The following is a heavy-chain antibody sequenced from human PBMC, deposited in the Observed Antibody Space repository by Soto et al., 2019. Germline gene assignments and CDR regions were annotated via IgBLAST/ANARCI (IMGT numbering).Heavy chain of an antibody. J-gene: IGHJ6*02. CDR3: ARERTDATGVFAMDV. D-gene: IGHD2-15*01. CDR2: IYDSRST. CDR1: GGSISSGDYY. Sequence: QVQLQESGPGLVKPSQTLSLTCTVSGGSISSGDYYWTWIRQHPGKGLEWIGYIYDSRSTYYNPSLTSRLTIAVDTSKNQFSLKLSSVSAADTAVYYCARERTDATGVFAMDVWGQGTRVTVSS. V-gene: IGHV4-31*03.